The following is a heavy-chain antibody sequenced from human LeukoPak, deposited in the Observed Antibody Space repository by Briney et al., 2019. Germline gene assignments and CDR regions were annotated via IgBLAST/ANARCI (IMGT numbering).Heavy chain of an antibody. CDR3: AKIAAAARDAFDI. CDR2: IKQDGSEK. V-gene: IGHV3-7*01. Sequence: PGGSLRLSCAASGFTFSSYWMSWVRQAPGKGLEWVANIKQDGSEKYYVDSVKGRFTISRDNAKNSLYLQMNSLRAEDTAVYYCAKIAAAARDAFDIWGQGTMVTVSS. D-gene: IGHD6-13*01. CDR1: GFTFSSYW. J-gene: IGHJ3*02.